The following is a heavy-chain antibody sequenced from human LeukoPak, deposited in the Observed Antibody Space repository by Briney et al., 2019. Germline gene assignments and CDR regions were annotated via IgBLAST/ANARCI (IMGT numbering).Heavy chain of an antibody. V-gene: IGHV3-74*01. D-gene: IGHD3-16*01. CDR2: INSDGISR. CDR3: ARSHRGAYYYYGMDV. Sequence: PGGSLRLSCAASGFSVSYNYMSWVRQAPGKGLVWVSRINSDGISRDYADSVKGRFTISRDNAKNTLYLQMKSLRAEDTAVYYCARSHRGAYYYYGMDVWGQGTTVTVSS. J-gene: IGHJ6*02. CDR1: GFSVSYNY.